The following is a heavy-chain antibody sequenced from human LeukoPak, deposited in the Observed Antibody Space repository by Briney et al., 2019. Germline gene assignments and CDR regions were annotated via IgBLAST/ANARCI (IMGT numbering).Heavy chain of an antibody. V-gene: IGHV3-7*01. CDR2: IKQDGSET. Sequence: GGSLRLSCAASGFTFGSYSMNWVRQAPGKGLEWVANIKQDGSETFYVDSVKGRFTVSRDNAKNSLYLQMSSLRAEDTAVYYCARLYSTGCYGGPDYWGQGTLVAVSS. D-gene: IGHD6-19*01. CDR1: GFTFGSYS. J-gene: IGHJ4*02. CDR3: ARLYSTGCYGGPDY.